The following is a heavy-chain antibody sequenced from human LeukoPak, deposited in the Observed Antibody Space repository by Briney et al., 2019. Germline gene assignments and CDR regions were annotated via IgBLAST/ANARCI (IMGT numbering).Heavy chain of an antibody. V-gene: IGHV4-59*08. D-gene: IGHD6-13*01. CDR2: ISYRGST. CDR3: ARVPRGSSGWYDY. Sequence: PSETLSLTCTVSGGSIASYYWSWIRQFPGKGLEWIGYISYRGSTSYNPSLNSRVTMSVDTSKNQFSLKLTSVTAADTAVYYCARVPRGSSGWYDYWGQGTLVTVSS. CDR1: GGSIASYY. J-gene: IGHJ4*02.